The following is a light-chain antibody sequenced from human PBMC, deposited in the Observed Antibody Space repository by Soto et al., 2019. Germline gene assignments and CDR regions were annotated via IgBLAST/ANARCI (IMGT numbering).Light chain of an antibody. V-gene: IGLV1-36*01. CDR2: YDS. CDR3: AVWDDSLNGHLV. Sequence: QSVLTQPPSVSEAPRQRVTISCSGGSSNIGKNTVNWYQQLPGKAPKLLIYYDSVLPSGVSDRFSGSKSGTSASLAISGLQSEDEADYYCAVWDDSLNGHLVFGGGTKLTVL. J-gene: IGLJ2*01. CDR1: SSNIGKNT.